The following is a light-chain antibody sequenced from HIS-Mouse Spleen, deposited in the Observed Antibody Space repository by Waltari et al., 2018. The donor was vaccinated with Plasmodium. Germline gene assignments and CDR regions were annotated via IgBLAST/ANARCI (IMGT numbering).Light chain of an antibody. CDR3: QTWGTGMGV. Sequence: QLVLTQSPSPSASLGASAKLTCTLSSGHSSYAIAWHQQQPEKGPRYLMKLNSDGSHSKGDGIPDRFSGSSSGAERYLTISSLQSEDEADYYCQTWGTGMGVFGGGTKLTVL. J-gene: IGLJ2*01. CDR1: SGHSSYA. V-gene: IGLV4-69*01. CDR2: LNSDGSH.